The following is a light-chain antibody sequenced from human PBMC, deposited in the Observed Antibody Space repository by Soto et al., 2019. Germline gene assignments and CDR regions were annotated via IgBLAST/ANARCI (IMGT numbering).Light chain of an antibody. CDR3: QKYSSVIT. V-gene: IGKV1-27*01. CDR2: AAS. CDR1: QGISNF. J-gene: IGKJ5*01. Sequence: DIQMTQSPSSLSASVGDRVTITCRASQGISNFLAWYQQKPGKVPKILISAASTLKAGVPSRFSGSGSGTDFTLTITSLQPEDVASYYCQKYSSVITFGQGTRLEIK.